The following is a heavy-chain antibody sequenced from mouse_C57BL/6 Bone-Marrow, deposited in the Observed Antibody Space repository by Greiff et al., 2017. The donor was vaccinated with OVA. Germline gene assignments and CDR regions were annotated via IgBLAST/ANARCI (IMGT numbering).Heavy chain of an antibody. Sequence: EVMLVESGGGLVKPGGSLKLSCAASGFTFSDYGMHWVRQAPEKGLEWVAYISSGSSTIYYADTVKGRFTISRDNAKNTLFLQMTSLRSEDTAMYYCARGTGRGLYAMDYWGQGTSVTVSS. CDR2: ISSGSSTI. J-gene: IGHJ4*01. CDR3: ARGTGRGLYAMDY. V-gene: IGHV5-17*01. D-gene: IGHD4-1*01. CDR1: GFTFSDYG.